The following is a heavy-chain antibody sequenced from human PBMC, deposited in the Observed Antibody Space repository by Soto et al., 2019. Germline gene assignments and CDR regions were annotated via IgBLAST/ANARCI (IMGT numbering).Heavy chain of an antibody. CDR1: GYTFTGYY. V-gene: IGHV1-2*04. CDR2: INPNSGGT. J-gene: IGHJ5*02. Sequence: ASVKVSCKAPGYTFTGYYMHWVRQAPGQGLEWMGWINPNSGGTNYAQKFQGWVTMTRDTSISTAYMELSRLRSDDTAVYYCAREEGEYGSGSYFRWFDPWGQGTLVTVSS. CDR3: AREEGEYGSGSYFRWFDP. D-gene: IGHD3-10*01.